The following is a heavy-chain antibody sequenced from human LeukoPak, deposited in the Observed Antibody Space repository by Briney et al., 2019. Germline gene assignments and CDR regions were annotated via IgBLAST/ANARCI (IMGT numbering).Heavy chain of an antibody. Sequence: KPSETLSLTCTVSGGSVSNGIYYWGWLRQPPGKGLEWIVSIHNVGSTYYNPSLKSRVTVSVDTSKNQFSLNLSSVTAEDTAVYYCAKKTYSSGWRVPIYSWGRGTLVTVSS. V-gene: IGHV4-39*01. D-gene: IGHD6-19*01. CDR2: IHNVGST. CDR3: AKKTYSSGWRVPIYS. CDR1: GGSVSNGIYY. J-gene: IGHJ4*02.